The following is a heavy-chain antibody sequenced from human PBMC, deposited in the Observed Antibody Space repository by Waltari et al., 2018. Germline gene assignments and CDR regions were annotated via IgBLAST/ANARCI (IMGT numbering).Heavy chain of an antibody. J-gene: IGHJ2*01. CDR3: AREVVPAAMPPSWYFDL. D-gene: IGHD2-2*01. Sequence: QVQLQESGPGLVKPSQTLSLTCTVSGGSISSGGYYWSWIRQHPGKGLEWIGYIYSSGTTYYTPSLKSRVTISVDTSKNQFSLKLSSVTAADTAVYYCAREVVPAAMPPSWYFDLWGRGTLVTVSS. CDR2: IYSSGTT. CDR1: GGSISSGGYY. V-gene: IGHV4-31*03.